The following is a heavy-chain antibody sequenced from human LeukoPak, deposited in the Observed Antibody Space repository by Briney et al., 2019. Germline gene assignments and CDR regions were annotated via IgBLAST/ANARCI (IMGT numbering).Heavy chain of an antibody. CDR3: AKDAGITMVRGVSSYYFDY. CDR2: ISGGGGST. V-gene: IGHV3-23*01. D-gene: IGHD3-10*01. CDR1: GFTFSSYA. J-gene: IGHJ4*02. Sequence: GGSLRLSCAASGFTFSSYAMSWVRQAPGKGLEWVSTISGGGGSTYYADSVKGRFTISRDNSKNTLYLQMNSLRAEDTAVYYCAKDAGITMVRGVSSYYFDYWGQGTLVTLSS.